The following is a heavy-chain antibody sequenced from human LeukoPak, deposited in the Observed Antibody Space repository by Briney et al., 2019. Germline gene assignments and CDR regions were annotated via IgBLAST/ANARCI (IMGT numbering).Heavy chain of an antibody. CDR2: ISSSSTTI. Sequence: GGSLRLSCAASGVIFSGYSFYWVRQAPGKGLEWVSYISSSSTTIYYADSVKGRFTISRDNAKNSLYLQMNSLRAEDTAVYYCARGFWSGYSDTRFDYWGQGTLVTVSS. V-gene: IGHV3-48*01. D-gene: IGHD3-3*01. J-gene: IGHJ4*02. CDR3: ARGFWSGYSDTRFDY. CDR1: GVIFSGYS.